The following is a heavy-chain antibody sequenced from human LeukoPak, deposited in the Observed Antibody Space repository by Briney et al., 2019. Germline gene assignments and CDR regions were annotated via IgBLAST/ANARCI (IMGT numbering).Heavy chain of an antibody. Sequence: ASVKVSCKASGYTFTSYGISWVRQAPGQGLEWMGWISAYNGNTNYAQKLRGRVTMTADTSTSTAYMELRSLRSDDTAVYYCARVPYYDILTGYYKWYFDYWGQGTLVTVSS. D-gene: IGHD3-9*01. CDR1: GYTFTSYG. V-gene: IGHV1-18*01. CDR2: ISAYNGNT. CDR3: ARVPYYDILTGYYKWYFDY. J-gene: IGHJ4*02.